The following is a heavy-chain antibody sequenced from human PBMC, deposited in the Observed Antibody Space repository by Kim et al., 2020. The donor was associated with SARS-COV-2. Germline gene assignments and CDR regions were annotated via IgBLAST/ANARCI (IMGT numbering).Heavy chain of an antibody. CDR3: ARFTPEDYVWGSYRYSYFDY. Sequence: ASVKVSCKASGYTFTSYAMNWVRQAPGQGLEWMGWINTNTGNPTYAQGFTGRFVFSLDTSVSTAYLQISSLKAEDTAVYYCARFTPEDYVWGSYRYSYFDYWGQGTLVTLSS. J-gene: IGHJ4*02. CDR1: GYTFTSYA. CDR2: INTNTGNP. V-gene: IGHV7-4-1*02. D-gene: IGHD3-16*02.